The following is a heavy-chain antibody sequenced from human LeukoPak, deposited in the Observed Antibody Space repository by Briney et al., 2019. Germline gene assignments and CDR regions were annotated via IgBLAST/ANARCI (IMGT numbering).Heavy chain of an antibody. CDR1: GFTFSSYW. CDR2: IKEDRNVK. D-gene: IGHD1-26*01. J-gene: IGHJ4*02. CDR3: AAGRGDY. Sequence: PGGSLGLSCAASGFTFSSYWMSWARQAPGKGLEWVAIIKEDRNVKYYVDSVKGRFTISRDNAENSLYLQMNSLRAEDTAVYYCAAGRGDYWGQGTLVTVSS. V-gene: IGHV3-7*01.